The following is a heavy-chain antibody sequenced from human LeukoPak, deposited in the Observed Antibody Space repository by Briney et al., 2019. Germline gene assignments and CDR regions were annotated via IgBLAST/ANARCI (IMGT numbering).Heavy chain of an antibody. CDR1: GFTFSSYS. D-gene: IGHD2-2*02. CDR3: ARDNRYCTSSSCYTALVY. J-gene: IGHJ4*02. V-gene: IGHV3-48*01. CDR2: ISSSSSTI. Sequence: GGSLRLSCAASGFTFSSYSMNWVRQAPGKGLEWVSYISSSSSTINYADSVKGRFTISRDFAKNSLFLQMNSLRAEDTAVYYCARDNRYCTSSSCYTALVYWGQGTLVTVSS.